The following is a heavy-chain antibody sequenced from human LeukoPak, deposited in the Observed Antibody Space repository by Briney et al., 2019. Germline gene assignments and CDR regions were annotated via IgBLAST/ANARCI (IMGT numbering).Heavy chain of an antibody. J-gene: IGHJ4*02. V-gene: IGHV3-21*01. D-gene: IGHD4-23*01. CDR2: ISSSSSYI. CDR1: GFTFSHYS. Sequence: KAGGSLRLSCAASGFTFSHYSMNWVRQAPGKGLEWVSSISSSSSYINYADSVKGRFTISRDNAKNSLYPQMNSLRAEDTAVYYCASDPTVASSYWGQGTPVTVSS. CDR3: ASDPTVASSY.